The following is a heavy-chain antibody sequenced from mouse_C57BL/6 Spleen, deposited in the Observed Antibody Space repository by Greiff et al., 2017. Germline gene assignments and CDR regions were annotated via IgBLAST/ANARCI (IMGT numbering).Heavy chain of an antibody. CDR1: GYTFTSYT. D-gene: IGHD4-1*01. CDR2: INPSSGYT. CDR3: ARWDAWFAY. Sequence: VQLVESGAELARPGASVKMSCKASGYTFTSYTMHWVKQRPGQGLEWIGYINPSSGYTKSNQKFKDKATLTAAKSSSTAYMQLSSLTSEDSAVYYCARWDAWFAYWGQGTLVTVSA. V-gene: IGHV1-4*01. J-gene: IGHJ3*01.